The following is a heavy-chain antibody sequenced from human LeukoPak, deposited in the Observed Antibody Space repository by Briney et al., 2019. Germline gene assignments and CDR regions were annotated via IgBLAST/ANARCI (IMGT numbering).Heavy chain of an antibody. CDR1: GFTFSSYA. CDR3: ARVGVGMYHFDH. Sequence: GGSLRLSCAASGFTFSSYAMSWVRQAPGKGLEWVAFIRYDGSNKYYADSVKGRFTISRDNSKNTLYLQMSSLRAEDTAVYYCARVGVGMYHFDHWGQGTLVTVSS. V-gene: IGHV3-30*02. CDR2: IRYDGSNK. J-gene: IGHJ4*02. D-gene: IGHD2-2*01.